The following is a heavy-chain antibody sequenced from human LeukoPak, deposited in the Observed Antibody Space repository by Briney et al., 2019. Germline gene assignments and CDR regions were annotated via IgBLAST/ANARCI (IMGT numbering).Heavy chain of an antibody. Sequence: GASVKVSCKASGYTFTSYYMHWVRQAPGQGLEWMGIINPSGGSTSYAQKFQGRVTMTRDTSTSTVYMELSSLRSEDTAVYYCAKDRDFIVGAEDYFDYWGQGTLVTVSS. J-gene: IGHJ4*02. D-gene: IGHD1-26*01. CDR1: GYTFTSYY. V-gene: IGHV1-46*01. CDR2: INPSGGST. CDR3: AKDRDFIVGAEDYFDY.